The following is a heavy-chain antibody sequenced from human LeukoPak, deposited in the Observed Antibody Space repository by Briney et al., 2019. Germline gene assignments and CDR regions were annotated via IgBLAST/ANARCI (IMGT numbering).Heavy chain of an antibody. V-gene: IGHV3-30*18. CDR1: GFIFSIYG. CDR3: ANAALGRAGGAIIDY. J-gene: IGHJ4*02. Sequence: GGSLRLSCEASGFIFSIYGTHWVRQAPGKGLEWVAVISYDGSNKYYADSVKGRFTISRDNSKNTLYLQMNSLRAEDTAVYYCANAALGRAGGAIIDYWGQGTLVTVSS. CDR2: ISYDGSNK. D-gene: IGHD7-27*01.